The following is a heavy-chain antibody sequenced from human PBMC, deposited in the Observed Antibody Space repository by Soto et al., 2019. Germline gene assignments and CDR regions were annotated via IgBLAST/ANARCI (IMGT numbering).Heavy chain of an antibody. CDR2: IYHSGSF. CDR3: ARSVGYRSGWWPYYFDY. CDR1: GGSISSAGYF. J-gene: IGHJ4*02. V-gene: IGHV4-30-2*06. Sequence: PSETLSLTCAVSGGSISSAGYFWNWIRQSPGEGLEWIGYIYHSGSFLYNPSLKSRVTISLDRSKNQFSLRLSSVTAADTAVFYCARSVGYRSGWWPYYFDYWGQGALVTVSS. D-gene: IGHD6-19*01.